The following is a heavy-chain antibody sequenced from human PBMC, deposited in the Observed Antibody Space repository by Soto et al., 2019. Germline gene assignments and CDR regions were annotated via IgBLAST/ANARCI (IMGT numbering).Heavy chain of an antibody. V-gene: IGHV3-23*01. CDR2: LSGSGGST. J-gene: IGHJ6*02. CDR1: GFTFSSYS. Sequence: GGALRLSCSASGFTFSSYSLSRGRQAPGKGLEWVSALSGSGGSTYYAYSVKGRFTISRDNSKNTLYLQMNSLRAEDTAVYYCARTPFFGPPYYYYYGMDVWGQGTTVTVSS. CDR3: ARTPFFGPPYYYYYGMDV. D-gene: IGHD3-10*01.